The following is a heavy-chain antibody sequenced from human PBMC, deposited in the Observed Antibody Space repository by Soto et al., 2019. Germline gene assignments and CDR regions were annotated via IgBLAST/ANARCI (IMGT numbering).Heavy chain of an antibody. J-gene: IGHJ6*02. V-gene: IGHV1-18*01. CDR1: GYTFTSYG. CDR3: ARYLPTMDV. CDR2: IRAYNGNT. Sequence: QVQLVQSGAEVKKPGASVKVSCKASGYTFTSYGISWVRQAPGQGLEWMGWIRAYNGNTNYSQKLQCRVTMTTDTSPSTAYMDLRSLRSDDTAVYYCARYLPTMDVWGQGTTVTVSS.